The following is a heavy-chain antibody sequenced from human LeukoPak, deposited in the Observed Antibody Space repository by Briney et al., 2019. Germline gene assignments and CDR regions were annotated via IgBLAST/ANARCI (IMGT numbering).Heavy chain of an antibody. CDR3: ASPMAWAHNRRDSDY. D-gene: IGHD5-24*01. J-gene: IGHJ4*02. V-gene: IGHV4-39*07. CDR1: GGSISSTTYY. CDR2: IYYSGSA. Sequence: SETLSLTCTVSGGSISSTTYYWGWIRQPPGKGLEWIGSIYYSGSAYYNPSLKSRVSISVDTSKNQFSLKLRSVTAADTAVYYCASPMAWAHNRRDSDYWGLGTLVTVSS.